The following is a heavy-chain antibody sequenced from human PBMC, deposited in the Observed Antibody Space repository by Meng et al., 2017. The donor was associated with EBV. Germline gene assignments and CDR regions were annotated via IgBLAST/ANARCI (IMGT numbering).Heavy chain of an antibody. CDR3: ASESGRGFTPDY. J-gene: IGHJ4*02. V-gene: IGHV1-69*01. CDR2: LIPMSGAP. D-gene: IGHD3-10*01. Sequence: VQLKASGAGVKKPGSSVKVYCRTSGGTFRSDAVSWVRQAPGKGLEWMGGLIPMSGAPHYAQKFQDRVTIIADESTSTHSMELNNLRFEDTAMYYCASESGRGFTPDYWGQGTLVTVSS. CDR1: GGTFRSDA.